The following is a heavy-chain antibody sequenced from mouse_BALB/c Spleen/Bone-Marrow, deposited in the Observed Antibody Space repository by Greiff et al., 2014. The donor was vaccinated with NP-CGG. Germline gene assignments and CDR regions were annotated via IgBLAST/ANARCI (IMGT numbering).Heavy chain of an antibody. V-gene: IGHV5-2*01. Sequence: VQLKESGGGLVQPGESLKLSCESNEYEFPSHDMSWVRKTPEKRLELVAAINSDGGSTYYPDTMERRFIISRDNSKKTLYLQMSSLRYEDTAFYYCARHGDYYGSSLFAYWGQGTLVTVSA. J-gene: IGHJ3*01. CDR1: EYEFPSHD. CDR3: ARHGDYYGSSLFAY. D-gene: IGHD1-1*01. CDR2: INSDGGST.